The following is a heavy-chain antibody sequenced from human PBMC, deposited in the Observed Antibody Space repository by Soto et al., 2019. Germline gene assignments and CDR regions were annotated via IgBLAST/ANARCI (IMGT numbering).Heavy chain of an antibody. CDR2: INPNSSGT. D-gene: IGHD3-3*01. CDR1: GYTFTGYY. J-gene: IGHJ6*02. CDR3: ARELLFGVVIEYYSYYGIDF. V-gene: IGHV1-2*02. Sequence: ASVKVSCKASGYTFTGYYMHWVRQAPGQGLEWMGWINPNSSGTNYAQKFQGRVTMTRDTSISTAYMELSRLRSDDTAVYYCARELLFGVVIEYYSYYGIDFWGQGTTVTVSS.